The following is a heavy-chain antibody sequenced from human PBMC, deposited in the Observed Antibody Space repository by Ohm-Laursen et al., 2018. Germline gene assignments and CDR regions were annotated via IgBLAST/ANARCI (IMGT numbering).Heavy chain of an antibody. D-gene: IGHD3-3*01. J-gene: IGHJ4*02. CDR2: IYYSGST. V-gene: IGHV4-59*01. CDR1: GGSISSYY. CDR3: ARLTYDFWSGYYMDY. Sequence: TLSLTCTVSGGSISSYYWSWIRQPPGKGLEWIGYIYYSGSTNYNPSLKSRVTISVDTSKNQFSLKLSSVTAADTAVYYCARLTYDFWSGYYMDYWGQGTLVTVSS.